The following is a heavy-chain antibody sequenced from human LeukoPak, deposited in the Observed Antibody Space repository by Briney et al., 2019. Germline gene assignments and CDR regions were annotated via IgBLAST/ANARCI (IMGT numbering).Heavy chain of an antibody. CDR3: AREGGYYDSSGYYALDY. Sequence: GGSLRLSCAASGFTFSSYEMNWVRQAPGKGLEWVSYISSSGSTIHYADSVKGRFTISRDNAKNSLYLQMNSLRAEDTAVYYCAREGGYYDSSGYYALDYWGQGTLVTVSS. CDR2: ISSSGSTI. D-gene: IGHD3-22*01. J-gene: IGHJ4*02. V-gene: IGHV3-48*03. CDR1: GFTFSSYE.